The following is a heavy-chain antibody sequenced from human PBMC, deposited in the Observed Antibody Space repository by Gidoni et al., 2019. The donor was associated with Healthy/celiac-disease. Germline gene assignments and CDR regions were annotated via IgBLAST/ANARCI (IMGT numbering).Heavy chain of an antibody. D-gene: IGHD4-17*01. CDR2: ISSSGSTI. CDR1: AFAFSSYE. Sequence: EVQLVESGGGLVQPGGSLRLSCAASAFAFSSYELNWVRQAPGKGLEGVSYISSSGSTIYYADSVKGRFTISRDNAKNSLYLQMNSLRAEDTAVYYCARNTPYGDYLDYWGQGTLVTVSS. CDR3: ARNTPYGDYLDY. J-gene: IGHJ4*02. V-gene: IGHV3-48*03.